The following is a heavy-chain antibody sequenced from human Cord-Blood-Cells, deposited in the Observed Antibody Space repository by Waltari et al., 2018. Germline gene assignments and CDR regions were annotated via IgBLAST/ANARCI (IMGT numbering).Heavy chain of an antibody. V-gene: IGHV4-34*01. D-gene: IGHD1-20*01. CDR2: INHSGST. CDR3: ARVNWKAFDI. J-gene: IGHJ3*02. CDR1: GGSFSGYY. Sequence: QVKLQQWGAGLLKPSETLSLTCAVYGGSFSGYYWRWRRQPPGTGLEWIGEINHSGSTNYNPSLKSRVTISVDTSKNQFSLKLSSVTAADTAVYYCARVNWKAFDIWGQGTMVTVSS.